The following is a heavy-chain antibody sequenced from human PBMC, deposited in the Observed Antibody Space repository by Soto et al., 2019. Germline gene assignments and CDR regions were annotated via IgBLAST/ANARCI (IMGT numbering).Heavy chain of an antibody. V-gene: IGHV3-64D*06. Sequence: GGSLRLSCSASGFTFSSYAMHWVRQAPGKGLEYVSAISSNGGSTYYADSVKGRFTISRDNSKNTLYLQMSSLRAEDTAVYYCEKVVGSSAWSDDFDIWGQGTMVTVSS. J-gene: IGHJ3*02. CDR3: EKVVGSSAWSDDFDI. CDR2: ISSNGGST. CDR1: GFTFSSYA. D-gene: IGHD6-19*01.